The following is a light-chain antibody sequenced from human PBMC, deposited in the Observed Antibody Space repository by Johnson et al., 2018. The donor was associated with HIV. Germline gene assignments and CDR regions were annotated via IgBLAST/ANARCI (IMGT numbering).Light chain of an antibody. CDR1: SSNIGNNY. V-gene: IGLV1-51*02. CDR3: GTWDNSLSANV. CDR2: ENN. Sequence: QSVLTQPPSVSAAPGQKVTISCSGSSSNIGNNYVSWYQQLPGTAPKLLIYENNKRPSGIPDRFSGSKSGTSATLGITGLQTGDEADYYCGTWDNSLSANVVGTGTKVTVI. J-gene: IGLJ1*01.